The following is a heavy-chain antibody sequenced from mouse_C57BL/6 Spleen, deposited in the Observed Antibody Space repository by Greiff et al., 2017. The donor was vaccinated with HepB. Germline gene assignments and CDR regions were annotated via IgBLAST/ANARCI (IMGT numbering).Heavy chain of an antibody. D-gene: IGHD1-1*01. J-gene: IGHJ4*01. CDR2: IYPSDSET. V-gene: IGHV1-61*01. Sequence: VKLQQPGAELVRPGSSVKLSCKASGYTFTSYWMDWVKQRPGQGLEWIGNIYPSDSETHYNQKFKDKATLTVEKSSSTAYMQLSSLTSEDSAVYYCAREAITTVARAMDYWGQGTSVTVSS. CDR3: AREAITTVARAMDY. CDR1: GYTFTSYW.